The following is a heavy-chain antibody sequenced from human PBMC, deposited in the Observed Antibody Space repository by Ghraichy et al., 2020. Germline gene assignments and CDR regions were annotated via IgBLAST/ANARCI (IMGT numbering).Heavy chain of an antibody. CDR2: INPNSGGT. V-gene: IGHV1-2*02. CDR3: AREGSIAAAGTGDYYYGMDV. Sequence: ASVKVSCKASGYTFTGYYMHWVRQAPGQGLEWMGWINPNSGGTNYAQKFQGRVTMTRDTSISTAYMELSRLRSDDTAVYYCAREGSIAAAGTGDYYYGMDVWGQGTTVTVSS. J-gene: IGHJ6*02. CDR1: GYTFTGYY. D-gene: IGHD6-13*01.